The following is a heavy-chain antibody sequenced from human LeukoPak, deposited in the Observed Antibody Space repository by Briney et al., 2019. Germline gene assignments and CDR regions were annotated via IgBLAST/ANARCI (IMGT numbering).Heavy chain of an antibody. CDR2: IKQDGSEK. J-gene: IGHJ6*02. Sequence: GGSLRLSCAASGFTFSSYWMSWVRQAPGKGLGWVANIKQDGSEKSYVDSVKGRLTISRDNAKNSLYLQMNSLRAEDTAVYYCASSSSWQDYYYYYGMDVWGQGTTVTVSS. CDR3: ASSSSWQDYYYYYGMDV. CDR1: GFTFSSYW. V-gene: IGHV3-7*01. D-gene: IGHD6-13*01.